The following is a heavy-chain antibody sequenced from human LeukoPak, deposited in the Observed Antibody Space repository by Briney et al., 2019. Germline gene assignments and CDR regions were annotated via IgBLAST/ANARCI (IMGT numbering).Heavy chain of an antibody. CDR1: GFTFSSYA. D-gene: IGHD6-19*01. CDR3: SKAHSSGWFYFDY. V-gene: IGHV3-30*18. J-gene: IGHJ4*02. CDR2: MSYDGSDK. Sequence: GGSLRLSCAASGFTFSSYAMHWVRQAPGKGLEWVAVMSYDGSDKYYADSVKGRFTISRDNAKNTLYLQMNSLRAEDTAVYYCSKAHSSGWFYFDYWGQGTLVTVSS.